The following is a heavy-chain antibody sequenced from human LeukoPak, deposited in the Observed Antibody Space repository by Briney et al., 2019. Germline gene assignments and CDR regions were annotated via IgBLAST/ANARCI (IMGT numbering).Heavy chain of an antibody. CDR2: ISGSGGIT. J-gene: IGHJ3*02. CDR1: GFTFSIYG. D-gene: IGHD3-16*02. Sequence: PGGSLRLSCAAPGFTFSIYGMSWVRQAPGKGLEWVSAISGSGGITYYADSVKGRFTMSRDNSKNTLYLQMNSLRAEDTAIYYCAKGVGSYRCGLGAFDIWGQGTMVTVSS. V-gene: IGHV3-23*01. CDR3: AKGVGSYRCGLGAFDI.